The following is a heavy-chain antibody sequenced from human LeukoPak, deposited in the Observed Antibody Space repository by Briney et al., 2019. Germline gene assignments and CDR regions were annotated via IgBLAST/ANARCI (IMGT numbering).Heavy chain of an antibody. CDR1: GFSCSSYS. CDR3: LKESRGAAIFDY. Sequence: PGGSLRLACAAAGFSCSSYSCHWVRQAQGKGLDWVAVIWSDGSQKYYADSVEGGFTISRDNSKDTLYLQMNSLRAEDTAVYYCLKESRGAAIFDYWGQGTLVTVSS. D-gene: IGHD1-26*01. V-gene: IGHV3-33*06. CDR2: IWSDGSQK. J-gene: IGHJ4*02.